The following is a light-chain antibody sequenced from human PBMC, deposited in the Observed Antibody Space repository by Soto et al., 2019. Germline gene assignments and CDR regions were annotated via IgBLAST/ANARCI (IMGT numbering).Light chain of an antibody. CDR2: AAS. Sequence: IQLTQSPSSLSASVGDRVTITCRASQDIAIYLAWYQQKPGEAPKLLIYAASTLYGGVPSRFSGSVSGTDFALTIPSLQPEDSETYYCQQRNSYPRTVGQGTKVDTK. CDR3: QQRNSYPRT. V-gene: IGKV1-9*01. J-gene: IGKJ2*01. CDR1: QDIAIY.